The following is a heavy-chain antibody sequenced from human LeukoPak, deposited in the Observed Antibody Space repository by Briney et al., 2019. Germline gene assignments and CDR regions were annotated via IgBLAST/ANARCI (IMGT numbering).Heavy chain of an antibody. V-gene: IGHV1-69*13. Sequence: SVKVSCKPSGGTFNSYAINWVRQAPGQGLEWMGGIIPIFGTTNYAQKFQGRVTIIADESTSTASMELNSLRFEDTAVYYCARIDIVVVRPEPRPPYWYFDLWGRGTLVTVSS. D-gene: IGHD2-2*01. CDR1: GGTFNSYA. CDR2: IIPIFGTT. CDR3: ARIDIVVVRPEPRPPYWYFDL. J-gene: IGHJ2*01.